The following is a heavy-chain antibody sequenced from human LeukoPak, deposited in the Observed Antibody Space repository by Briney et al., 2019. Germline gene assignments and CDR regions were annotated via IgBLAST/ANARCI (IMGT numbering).Heavy chain of an antibody. D-gene: IGHD2/OR15-2a*01. Sequence: PSETLSLTYTVSGGSFSSYYWNWIRQPPGKGLEWIGYIYYTGSTNYNPSLKSRVTISVDTSKNQFSLKLSSVTAADTAVYYCAGDTLGFDYWGQGTLVSVSS. V-gene: IGHV4-59*01. CDR1: GGSFSSYY. CDR3: AGDTLGFDY. J-gene: IGHJ4*02. CDR2: IYYTGST.